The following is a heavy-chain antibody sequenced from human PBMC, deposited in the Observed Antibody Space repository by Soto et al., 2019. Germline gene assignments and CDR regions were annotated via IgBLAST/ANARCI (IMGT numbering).Heavy chain of an antibody. D-gene: IGHD3-16*01. CDR1: GFTFTSSA. CDR3: AALDDYVWGKWGDFDF. Sequence: QMQLEQSGPEVRKPGTSVKVSCEASGFTFTSSAVQWVRQARGQRPEWIGWIVIGSGVANYAQKFRERVVITRDKSTKTAYMELSSLKSEDTAVYYCAALDDYVWGKWGDFDFWGQGTQITVSS. CDR2: IVIGSGVA. J-gene: IGHJ4*02. V-gene: IGHV1-58*03.